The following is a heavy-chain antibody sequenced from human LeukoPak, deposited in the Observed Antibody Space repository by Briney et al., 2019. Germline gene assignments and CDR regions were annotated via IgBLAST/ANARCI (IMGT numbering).Heavy chain of an antibody. CDR3: AKDHYVSGRYDAFDI. CDR2: ITTSGGST. V-gene: IGHV3-23*01. J-gene: IGHJ3*02. D-gene: IGHD3-10*01. CDR1: GFTFSSYA. Sequence: GGSLRLSCAASGFTFSSYAMSWVRQAPGEGLVWVSSITTSGGSTYYADSVKGRFTISRDNGKNTLYLQMNSLRAEDTAVYYCAKDHYVSGRYDAFDIWGEGTMVTVSS.